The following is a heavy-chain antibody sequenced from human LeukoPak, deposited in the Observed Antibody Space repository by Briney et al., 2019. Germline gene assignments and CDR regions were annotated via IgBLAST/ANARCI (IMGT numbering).Heavy chain of an antibody. CDR1: GGSISSGDYY. CDR2: IYYSGST. D-gene: IGHD5-12*01. Sequence: KSSETLSLTCTVSGGSISSGDYYWSWIRQPPGKGLEWIGYIYYSGSTHYNPSLKSRVTISVDTSKNQFSLKLSSVTAADTAVYYCARYSGYDDGYDYWGQGTLVTVSS. J-gene: IGHJ4*02. V-gene: IGHV4-30-4*01. CDR3: ARYSGYDDGYDY.